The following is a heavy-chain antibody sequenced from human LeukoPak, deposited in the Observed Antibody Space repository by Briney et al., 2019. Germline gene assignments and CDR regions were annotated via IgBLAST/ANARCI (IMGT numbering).Heavy chain of an antibody. CDR3: ARGPGVVTAMDY. J-gene: IGHJ4*02. D-gene: IGHD2-21*02. CDR2: MNPNSGNT. Sequence: ASVNVSCKASGYTFTSYDINWVRQATGQGLEWMGWMNPNSGNTGYAQKFQGRVTMTRNTSISTAYMELSSLRSEDTAVYYCARGPGVVTAMDYWGQGTLVTVSS. V-gene: IGHV1-8*01. CDR1: GYTFTSYD.